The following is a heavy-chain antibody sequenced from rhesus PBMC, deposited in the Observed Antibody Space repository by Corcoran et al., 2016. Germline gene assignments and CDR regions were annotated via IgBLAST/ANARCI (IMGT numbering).Heavy chain of an antibody. J-gene: IGHJ4*01. Sequence: QLQLQESGPGLVKPSETLSVTCAVSGGSISSSYWSWIRQAPGKGLEWIGYIYGIGSDTNYNPSLKSRVTRSVDTSKNQLARKLGAVTAADTAVYYCASDRLAAAGGEFFDYWGQGVLVTVSS. V-gene: IGHV4-169*02. CDR2: IYGIGSDT. D-gene: IGHD6-25*01. CDR1: GGSISSSY. CDR3: ASDRLAAAGGEFFDY.